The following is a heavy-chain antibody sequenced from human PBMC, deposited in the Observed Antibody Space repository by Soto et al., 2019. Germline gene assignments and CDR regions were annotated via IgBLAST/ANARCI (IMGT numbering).Heavy chain of an antibody. Sequence: QVQLVESGGGVVQPGRSLRLSCAASGFTFSSYGMHWVRQAPGKGQEWVAVIWYDGSNKYYADSVKGRFTISRDNSKNTLYLQMNSLRAEDTAVYYCVGCRAAAYDVGMDVWGQGTTVTVSS. CDR2: IWYDGSNK. CDR3: VGCRAAAYDVGMDV. J-gene: IGHJ6*02. D-gene: IGHD6-13*01. V-gene: IGHV3-33*01. CDR1: GFTFSSYG.